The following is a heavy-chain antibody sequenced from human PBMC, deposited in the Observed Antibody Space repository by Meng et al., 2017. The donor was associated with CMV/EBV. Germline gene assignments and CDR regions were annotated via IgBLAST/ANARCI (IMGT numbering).Heavy chain of an antibody. CDR3: AKDRGYYDSSGYNPMGDYYGMDV. J-gene: IGHJ6*02. Sequence: GGSLRLSCAASGFTFSSYWMHWVRQAPGKGLVWVSRINSDGSSTSYADSVKGRFTISRDNAKNTLYLQMNSLRAEDTAVYYCAKDRGYYDSSGYNPMGDYYGMDVWGQGTTVTVSS. V-gene: IGHV3-74*01. CDR1: GFTFSSYW. CDR2: INSDGSST. D-gene: IGHD3-22*01.